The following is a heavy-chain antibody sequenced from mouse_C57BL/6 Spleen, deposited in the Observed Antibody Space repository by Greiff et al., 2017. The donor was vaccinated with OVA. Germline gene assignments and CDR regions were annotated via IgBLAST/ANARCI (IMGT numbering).Heavy chain of an antibody. CDR1: GYTFTDYN. CDR2: INPNNGGT. D-gene: IGHD2-5*01. CDR3: ARKIYSNYVTWFAY. Sequence: EVQLQQSGPELVKPGASVKIPCKASGYTFTDYNMDWVKQSHGKSLEWIGDINPNNGGTIYNQKFKGKATLTVDKSSSTAYMELRSLTSEDTAVYYCARKIYSNYVTWFAYWGQGTLVTVSA. J-gene: IGHJ3*01. V-gene: IGHV1-18*01.